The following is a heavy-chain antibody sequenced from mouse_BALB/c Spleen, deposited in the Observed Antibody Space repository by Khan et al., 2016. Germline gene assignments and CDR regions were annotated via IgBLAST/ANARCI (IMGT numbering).Heavy chain of an antibody. Sequence: EVELVESGGGLVKPGGSLKLSCAASGFTFSSYAMSWVRQTPEKRLHWVASISSGGSTYYPDSVKGRFTISRDHARNIMYLQRRSLRVEDTDMYYCAREENAMDYWGQGTSVTVSS. CDR2: ISSGGST. CDR3: AREENAMDY. V-gene: IGHV5-6-5*01. J-gene: IGHJ4*01. CDR1: GFTFSSYA.